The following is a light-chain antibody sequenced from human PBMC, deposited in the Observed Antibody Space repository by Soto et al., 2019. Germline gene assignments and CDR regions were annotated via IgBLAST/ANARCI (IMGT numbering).Light chain of an antibody. Sequence: QPVLTQSPSASASLGASVNLTCTLSSGHSSYAIAWHQQQPEKGPRYLMKLNSDGRHSKGDGIPDRFSGSSSGAERYLTISSLQSEDEADYYCQTWGTGIQVFGGGTKLTVL. CDR1: SGHSSYA. CDR2: LNSDGRH. CDR3: QTWGTGIQV. V-gene: IGLV4-69*01. J-gene: IGLJ2*01.